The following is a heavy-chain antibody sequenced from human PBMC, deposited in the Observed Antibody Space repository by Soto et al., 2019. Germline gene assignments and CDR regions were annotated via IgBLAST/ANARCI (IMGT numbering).Heavy chain of an antibody. J-gene: IGHJ5*02. Sequence: QVQLVQSGAEVKKPGASVKVSCKASGYTFTSYAMHWVRQAPGQRLEWMGWINAGNGNTKYSQKFQGRVTITRDTSASPAYMELSSLRSEDTAVYYCARRGQEGLTGVWCGPWGQGTLVTVSS. CDR2: INAGNGNT. D-gene: IGHD3-16*01. CDR3: ARRGQEGLTGVWCGP. CDR1: GYTFTSYA. V-gene: IGHV1-3*01.